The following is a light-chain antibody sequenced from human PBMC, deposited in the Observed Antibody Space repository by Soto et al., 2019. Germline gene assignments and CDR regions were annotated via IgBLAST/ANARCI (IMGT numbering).Light chain of an antibody. CDR3: HSYDSSAHWV. V-gene: IGLV6-57*04. CDR1: GGSIANNY. J-gene: IGLJ3*02. Sequence: NFMLTQPHSVSESPGQTVTISCTRSGGSIANNYVQWYQQRPGSAPTTVIYQDNERPSGVPARFSGSIDTSSNSASLTISGLRTEDEADYYCHSYDSSAHWVFGGGTKLTVL. CDR2: QDN.